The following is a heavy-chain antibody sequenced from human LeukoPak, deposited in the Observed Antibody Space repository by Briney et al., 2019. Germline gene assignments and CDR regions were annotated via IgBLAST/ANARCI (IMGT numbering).Heavy chain of an antibody. CDR2: ISGSGGST. J-gene: IGHJ4*02. Sequence: GGSLRLSCAASGFTFSSYAMSWVRQAPGKGLEWVSAISGSGGSTYYADSVKGRFTISRDNSKNTLYLQMNSLRAEDTAVYYCAGYDTYYYDSSGISPFDYWGQGTLVTVSS. CDR1: GFTFSSYA. D-gene: IGHD3-22*01. V-gene: IGHV3-23*01. CDR3: AGYDTYYYDSSGISPFDY.